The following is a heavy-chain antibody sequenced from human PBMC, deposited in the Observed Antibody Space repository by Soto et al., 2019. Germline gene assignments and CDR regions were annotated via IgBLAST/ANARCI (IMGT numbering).Heavy chain of an antibody. CDR3: IRSLTYYYVSSGYNDY. CDR1: RNTVSGSV. D-gene: IGHD3-22*01. V-gene: IGHV3-73*01. Sequence: CSAACRNTVSGSVMHVFRQTSGKGLEWVGRIRSKANSYATAYAASVKGRFTISRDDSKNTAYLQMNSLKTEDTAVYYCIRSLTYYYVSSGYNDYWGQPTLVTVSS. J-gene: IGHJ4*02. CDR2: IRSKANSYAT.